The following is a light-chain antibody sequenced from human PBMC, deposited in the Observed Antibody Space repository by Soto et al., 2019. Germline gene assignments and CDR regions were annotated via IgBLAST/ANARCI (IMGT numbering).Light chain of an antibody. CDR1: SSDVGGYNY. CDR2: EVN. CDR3: SSYAGNSNVV. Sequence: QSVLTQPPSASGSPGQSVTISCTGTSSDVGGYNYVSWYQQHPDKAPKLMIYEVNKRPSGVPDRFSGSKSGNTASLTVSGLQAEDEADYYCSSYAGNSNVVFGGGTKLTVL. J-gene: IGLJ2*01. V-gene: IGLV2-8*01.